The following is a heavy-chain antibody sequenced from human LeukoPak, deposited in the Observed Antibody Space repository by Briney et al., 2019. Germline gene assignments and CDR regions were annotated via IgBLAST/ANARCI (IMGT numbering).Heavy chain of an antibody. CDR2: INPSGGST. D-gene: IGHD2-2*01. CDR1: GYTFTSYY. J-gene: IGHJ5*02. V-gene: IGHV1-46*03. Sequence: GASVKASXKASGYTFTSYYMHWVRQAPGQGLEWMGIINPSGGSTSYAQKFQGRVTMTRDTSTSTVYMELSSLRSEDTAVYYCARGPFVVVPAAIGWIDPWGQGTLVTVSS. CDR3: ARGPFVVVPAAIGWIDP.